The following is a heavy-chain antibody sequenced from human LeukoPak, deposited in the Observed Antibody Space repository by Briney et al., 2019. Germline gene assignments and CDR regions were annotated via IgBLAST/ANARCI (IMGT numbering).Heavy chain of an antibody. CDR2: IYYSGST. J-gene: IGHJ4*02. D-gene: IGHD5-24*01. V-gene: IGHV4-59*01. CDR1: GGSISSYY. Sequence: SETLSLTCTASGGSISSYYWSWIRQPPGKGLEWIGYIYYSGSTNYNPSLKSRVTISVDTSKNQFSLKLSSVTAADTAVYYCAREGRDGYNLRGFDYWGQGTLVTVSS. CDR3: AREGRDGYNLRGFDY.